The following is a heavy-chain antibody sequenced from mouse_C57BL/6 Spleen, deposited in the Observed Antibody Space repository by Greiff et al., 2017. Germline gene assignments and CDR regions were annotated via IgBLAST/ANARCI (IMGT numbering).Heavy chain of an antibody. J-gene: IGHJ4*01. D-gene: IGHD5-5*01. CDR1: GFTFSDYG. CDR3: AKGINYLYARDY. Sequence: EVMLVESGGGLVKPGGSLKLSCAASGFTFSDYGMHWVRQAPEKGLEWVAYISSGSSTIYSADTVKGRFTISRDNAKNTLFLQMTELRSEDTAMYYGAKGINYLYARDYWGQGTSVTVSS. V-gene: IGHV5-17*01. CDR2: ISSGSSTI.